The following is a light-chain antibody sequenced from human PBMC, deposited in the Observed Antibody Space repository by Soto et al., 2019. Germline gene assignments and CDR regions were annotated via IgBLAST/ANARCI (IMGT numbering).Light chain of an antibody. CDR3: QQYGYSPIT. J-gene: IGKJ5*01. V-gene: IGKV3-20*01. CDR1: QSVSIR. CDR2: AAS. Sequence: VLTQSPGTLCLSPGERATLSCRASQSVSIRLAWYQHKPGQAPRLLIYAASSRATGSPDRFSGGGSGTDFTLTISRLEPEDFAVYYCQQYGYSPITVGKGKRLEIK.